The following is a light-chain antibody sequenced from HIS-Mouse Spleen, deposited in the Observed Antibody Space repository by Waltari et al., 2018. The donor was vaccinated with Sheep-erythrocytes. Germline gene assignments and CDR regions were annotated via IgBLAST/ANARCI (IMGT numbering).Light chain of an antibody. CDR1: KLGDKY. J-gene: IGLJ2*01. Sequence: SYELTQPPSVSVSPGQTASINCSGDKLGDKYACWYQQKPGQSPVLVIYQDSKRPSGIPARFPGYNSGNTATLTISGTQAMDEADYYCQAWDSSTAWNVVFGGGTKLTVL. V-gene: IGLV3-1*01. CDR3: QAWDSSTAWNVV. CDR2: QDS.